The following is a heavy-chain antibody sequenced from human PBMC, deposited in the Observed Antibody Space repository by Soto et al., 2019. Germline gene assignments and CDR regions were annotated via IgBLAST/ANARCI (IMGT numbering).Heavy chain of an antibody. Sequence: EVQLVESGGGLIQPGGSLSLSCAASGFPFSSNYMSWFRQAPGRGLEWVSVIYSGGSTYYADSVKGRFTISRDNSKNTLYLQMNSLRAEDTAVYYCAREGVPEGAVMYYYYGMDVWGQGTTVTVSS. CDR2: IYSGGST. CDR1: GFPFSSNY. V-gene: IGHV3-53*01. CDR3: AREGVPEGAVMYYYYGMDV. D-gene: IGHD3-3*01. J-gene: IGHJ6*02.